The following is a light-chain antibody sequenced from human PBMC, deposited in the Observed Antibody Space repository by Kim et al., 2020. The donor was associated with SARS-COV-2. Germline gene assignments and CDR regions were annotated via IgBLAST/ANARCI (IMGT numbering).Light chain of an antibody. CDR3: QHYGDSPRT. CDR2: AAS. V-gene: IGKV3-20*01. CDR1: QSVNSNY. J-gene: IGKJ1*01. Sequence: EIVLTQSPGTLSPSPGERATLSCRASQSVNSNYLAWYQQKPGQAPRLLYAASSRAIGIPDRFSASGSGTEFTLTIDKLEPEDFAVYYCQHYGDSPRTFGQGTKVDIK.